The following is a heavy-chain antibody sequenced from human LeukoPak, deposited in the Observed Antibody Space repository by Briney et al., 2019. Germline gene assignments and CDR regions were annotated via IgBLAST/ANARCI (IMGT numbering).Heavy chain of an antibody. CDR1: GGSISSYY. J-gene: IGHJ4*02. CDR3: ASLTVTTLKPYYFDY. CDR2: IYYSGST. D-gene: IGHD4-17*01. V-gene: IGHV4-59*08. Sequence: SETLSLTCTVSGGSISSYYWSWIRQPPGKGLEWIGYIYYSGSTNYNPSLKSQVTISVDTSKNQFSLKLSSVTAADTAVYYCASLTVTTLKPYYFDYWGQGTLVTVSS.